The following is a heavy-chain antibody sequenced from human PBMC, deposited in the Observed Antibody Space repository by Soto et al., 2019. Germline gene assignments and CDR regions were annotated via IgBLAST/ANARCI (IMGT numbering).Heavy chain of an antibody. CDR2: IFSNDEK. V-gene: IGHV2-26*01. J-gene: IGHJ6*02. D-gene: IGHD3-16*01. CDR3: ARIHSITWGSYFYGMDV. CDR1: GFSLSDTTMG. Sequence: QVTWKESGHVLVKPSETLTLTFAVSGFSLSDTTMGVSWIRQPPRKALEWLAHIFSNDEKSYSTSLKTRLTISKDTSRSQVVLTMTNMDPVDTATYYCARIHSITWGSYFYGMDVWGQGTTVTVSS.